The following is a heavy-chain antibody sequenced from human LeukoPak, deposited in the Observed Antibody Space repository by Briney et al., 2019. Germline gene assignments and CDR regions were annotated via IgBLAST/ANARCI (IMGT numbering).Heavy chain of an antibody. CDR2: ISSSGSAI. V-gene: IGHV3-48*03. D-gene: IGHD3-22*01. J-gene: IGHJ4*02. CDR1: GFTFSSYK. Sequence: PGGSLRLSCAASGFTFSSYKMNWVRQAPGKGLEWVSYISSSGSAIYYADSVKGRFTISRDNAKNSLYLQMNSLRAEDTAVYYCARGDYYHSSLFDYWGQGTLVTVSS. CDR3: ARGDYYHSSLFDY.